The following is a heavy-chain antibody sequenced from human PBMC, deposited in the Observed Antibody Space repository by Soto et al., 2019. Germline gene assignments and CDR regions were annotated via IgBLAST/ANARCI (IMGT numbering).Heavy chain of an antibody. CDR2: VSYDGSKQ. Sequence: QVQLVESGGGVVQPGRSLRVSCAASGFTFSNYAMHWVRQAPGKGLEWVAVVSYDGSKQFYADSVEGRFTISRDSSKSTLFLHMDNLRDEDTAVYYCGRDRVYYYDNSGYYKFDYWGQGTLVTVSS. CDR3: GRDRVYYYDNSGYYKFDY. CDR1: GFTFSNYA. J-gene: IGHJ4*02. D-gene: IGHD3-22*01. V-gene: IGHV3-30-3*01.